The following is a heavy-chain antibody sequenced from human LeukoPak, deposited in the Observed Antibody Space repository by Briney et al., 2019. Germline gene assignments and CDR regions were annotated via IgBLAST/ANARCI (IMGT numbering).Heavy chain of an antibody. CDR3: ARMIVATRAFDY. V-gene: IGHV3-21*01. Sequence: PGGSLRLSCAASGFTFSSYSMNWVRQAPGKGLEWVSSISSSSSYIYYADSVKGRFTISRDNAENSLYLQMNSLRAEDTAVYYCARMIVATRAFDYWGQGTLVTVSS. J-gene: IGHJ4*02. CDR1: GFTFSSYS. CDR2: ISSSSSYI. D-gene: IGHD5-12*01.